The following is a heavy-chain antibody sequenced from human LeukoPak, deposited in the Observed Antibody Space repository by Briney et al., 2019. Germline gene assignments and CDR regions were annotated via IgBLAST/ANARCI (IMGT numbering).Heavy chain of an antibody. CDR2: ISYDGSNK. J-gene: IGHJ4*02. CDR3: ARDQTITIFGVVTHTSYYFDY. CDR1: GFTFSSYA. Sequence: PGGSLRLSCAASGFTFSSYAMHWVRQAPGKGLEWVAVISYDGSNKYYADSVKGRFTISRDNSKNTLYLQMNSLRAEDTAVYYCARDQTITIFGVVTHTSYYFDYWGQGTLVTVSS. D-gene: IGHD3-3*01. V-gene: IGHV3-30-3*01.